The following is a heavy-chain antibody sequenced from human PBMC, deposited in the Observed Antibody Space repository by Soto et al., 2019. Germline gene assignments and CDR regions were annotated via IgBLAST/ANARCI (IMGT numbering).Heavy chain of an antibody. CDR3: ARDSLYSPGDD. D-gene: IGHD2-15*01. V-gene: IGHV4-31*03. CDR1: GGSISSGGYY. CDR2: IYYSGST. J-gene: IGHJ4*02. Sequence: SETLSLTCTVSGGSISSGGYYWSGIRQHPGKGLEWIGYIYYSGSTYYSRSLKSRFTISVDTSKNQFSLKLSSVTAADTAVYYCARDSLYSPGDDWGQGTLVTVSS.